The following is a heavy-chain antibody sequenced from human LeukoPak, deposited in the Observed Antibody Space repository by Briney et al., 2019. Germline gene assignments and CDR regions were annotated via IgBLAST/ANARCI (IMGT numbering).Heavy chain of an antibody. CDR2: SSSSGNTT. J-gene: IGHJ4*02. D-gene: IGHD6-13*01. CDR1: GFIFSDHY. CDR3: ARHGTRSWYFDS. Sequence: KPGGSLRLSCAASGFIFSDHYMSWIRQAQGKGLEWLSYSSSSGNTTHYADSVRGRFTISRDNAKNSLFLQMNSLRVEDTAIYYCARHGTRSWYFDSWGQGTLVTVAS. V-gene: IGHV3-11*01.